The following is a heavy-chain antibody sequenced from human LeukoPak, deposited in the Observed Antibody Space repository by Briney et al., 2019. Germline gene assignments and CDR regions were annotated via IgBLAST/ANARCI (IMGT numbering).Heavy chain of an antibody. D-gene: IGHD3-10*01. V-gene: IGHV3-33*01. Sequence: GGSLRLSCTPSGFTFSSYGFHWVRQAPGEGLESVAVIWYDGSQKYYADSVKGRFTISRDNSKNTLSLQMNSLRAEDTAVYYCARDVGNFGSGSSYFDSWGQGTLVTVSS. CDR2: IWYDGSQK. CDR3: ARDVGNFGSGSSYFDS. J-gene: IGHJ4*02. CDR1: GFTFSSYG.